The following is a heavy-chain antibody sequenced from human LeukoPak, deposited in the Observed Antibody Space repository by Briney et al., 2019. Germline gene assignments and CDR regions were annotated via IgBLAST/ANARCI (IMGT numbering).Heavy chain of an antibody. CDR1: GFTFSDHF. CDR2: IKIDGST. V-gene: IGHV3-53*01. Sequence: GGSLRLSCAASGFTFSDHFLAWVRQAPGKGLEWVSLIKIDGSTHYPDSVKGRFTISRDNSKNMVYLQMNSLRAEDTAVYYCARHDYLGDWGQGTLVTVSS. CDR3: ARHDYLGD. J-gene: IGHJ4*02.